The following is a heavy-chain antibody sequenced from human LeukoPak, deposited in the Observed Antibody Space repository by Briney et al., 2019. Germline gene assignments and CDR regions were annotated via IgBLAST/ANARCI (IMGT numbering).Heavy chain of an antibody. CDR3: AGDYNFLTGLNY. CDR2: IGRQGDSDAT. J-gene: IGHJ4*02. V-gene: IGHV3-73*01. D-gene: IGHD3-9*01. Sequence: GGSLRLSCAASGLTFSGSGIHWVRQASGKGLEWLGRIGRQGDSDATRYAASLKGRFTISRVDSRNTAYLQMNSLKTEDTAVYYCAGDYNFLTGLNYWGQGTLVTVSS. CDR1: GLTFSGSG.